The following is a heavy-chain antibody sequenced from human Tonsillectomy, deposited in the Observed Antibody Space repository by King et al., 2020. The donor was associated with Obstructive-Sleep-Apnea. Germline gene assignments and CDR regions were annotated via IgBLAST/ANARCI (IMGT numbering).Heavy chain of an antibody. Sequence: QLVQSGAEVKKPGESLRIFCKGSGYSFTSYWISWVHQMPGKGLEWMGRIEPSDSYYNSNPSFQGHVPITADKSISTAYLQWSSLKASDTAMYYCARLTGQQLVRDPWGQGTLVTVSS. CDR2: IEPSDSYY. CDR3: ARLTGQQLVRDP. V-gene: IGHV5-10-1*01. J-gene: IGHJ5*02. CDR1: GYSFTSYW. D-gene: IGHD6-13*01.